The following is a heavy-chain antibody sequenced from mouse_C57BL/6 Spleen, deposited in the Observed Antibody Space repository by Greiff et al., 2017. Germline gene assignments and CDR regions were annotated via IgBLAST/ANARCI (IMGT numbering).Heavy chain of an antibody. Sequence: QVHVKQSGAELATPGASVTLSCKASGYTFTSYWMHWVKQRPGQGLEWIGYINPSSGYTKYNQKFKDKATLTADKSSSTAYMQLSSLTYEDSAVYYCARGRDGYFDVWGTGTTVTVSS. J-gene: IGHJ1*03. V-gene: IGHV1-7*01. CDR3: ARGRDGYFDV. CDR2: INPSSGYT. CDR1: GYTFTSYW. D-gene: IGHD3-3*01.